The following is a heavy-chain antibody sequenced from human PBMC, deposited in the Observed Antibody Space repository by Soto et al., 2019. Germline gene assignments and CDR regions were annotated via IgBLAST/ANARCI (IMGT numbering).Heavy chain of an antibody. CDR3: ASLYCSSTSCYLDP. CDR2: IYYSGST. Sequence: PSETLSLTCTVSGGSISSYYWSWIRQPPGKGLEWIGYIYYSGSTNYNPSLKSRVTISVDTSKNQFSLKLSSVTAADTAVYYCASLYCSSTSCYLDPWGQGTLVTVSS. V-gene: IGHV4-59*01. J-gene: IGHJ5*02. CDR1: GGSISSYY. D-gene: IGHD2-2*01.